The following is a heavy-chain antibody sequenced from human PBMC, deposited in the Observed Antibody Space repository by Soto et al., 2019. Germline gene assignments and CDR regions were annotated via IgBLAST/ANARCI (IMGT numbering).Heavy chain of an antibody. Sequence: QVQLQESGPGLVKPSETLSLTCTVSGGSITSYYWSWIRQPPGKGLEWIGDIYYSGSTNYNPSLKSRVPISVDTSKNQFSLKLSSVTAADTAVYYCARRRWIGGWSHDYWGQGTLVTVSS. J-gene: IGHJ4*02. V-gene: IGHV4-59*08. CDR1: GGSITSYY. D-gene: IGHD6-19*01. CDR2: IYYSGST. CDR3: ARRRWIGGWSHDY.